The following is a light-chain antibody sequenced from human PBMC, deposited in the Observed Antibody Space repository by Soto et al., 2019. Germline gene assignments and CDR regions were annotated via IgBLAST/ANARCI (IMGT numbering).Light chain of an antibody. CDR2: DAS. J-gene: IGKJ1*01. CDR3: QQRSSWS. CDR1: QSVSSF. V-gene: IGKV3-11*01. Sequence: EIVLTQSPATLSLSPGERATVSCRASQSVSSFLGWYQQKPGQAPRLLIYDASNRAPGIPARFSGSGSGTDFTLTISSLEPEDFAVYYCQQRSSWSFGQGTKVEIK.